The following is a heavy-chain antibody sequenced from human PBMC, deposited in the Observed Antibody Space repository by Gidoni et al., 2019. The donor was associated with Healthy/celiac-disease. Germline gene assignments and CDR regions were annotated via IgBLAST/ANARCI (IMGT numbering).Heavy chain of an antibody. Sequence: QVQLVQSGSELKKPGASVKVSCKASGYTFTSYAMNWVRQAPGQGLEWMGWINTNTGNPTYAQGFTGRFVFSLDTSVSTAYLQICGLKAEDTAVYYCARGPPNFGEQWLANDAFDIWGQGTMVTVSS. CDR2: INTNTGNP. D-gene: IGHD6-19*01. CDR3: ARGPPNFGEQWLANDAFDI. V-gene: IGHV7-4-1*01. CDR1: GYTFTSYA. J-gene: IGHJ3*02.